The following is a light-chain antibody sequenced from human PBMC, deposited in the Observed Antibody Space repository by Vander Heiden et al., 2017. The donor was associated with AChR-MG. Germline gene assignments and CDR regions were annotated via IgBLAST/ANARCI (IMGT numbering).Light chain of an antibody. CDR2: DVS. Sequence: QSALTQPASVSGSPGQSITISCNGTSSDVGGYNYVSWYQQHPGKAPKLMIYDVSNRPSGGSNRFSGSKSGNTASLTISGLQAEDEADYYCSSYTSSSTYVFGTGTKVTVL. J-gene: IGLJ1*01. CDR3: SSYTSSSTYV. CDR1: SSDVGGYNY. V-gene: IGLV2-14*01.